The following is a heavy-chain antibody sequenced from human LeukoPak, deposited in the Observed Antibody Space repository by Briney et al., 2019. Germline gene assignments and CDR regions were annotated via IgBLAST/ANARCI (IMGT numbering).Heavy chain of an antibody. CDR2: ISSSGSTI. CDR3: ARDPFYDSSGHDY. D-gene: IGHD3-22*01. J-gene: IGHJ4*02. CDR1: GFTFSSCE. Sequence: GSLRLSCAASGFTFSSCEMNWVRQAPGKGLEWVSYISSSGSTIYYADSVKGRFTISRDNAKNSLYLQMNSLRAEDTAVYYCARDPFYDSSGHDYWGQGTLVTVSS. V-gene: IGHV3-48*03.